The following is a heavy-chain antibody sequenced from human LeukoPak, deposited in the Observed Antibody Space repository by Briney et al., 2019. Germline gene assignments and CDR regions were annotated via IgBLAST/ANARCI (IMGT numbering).Heavy chain of an antibody. Sequence: GGSLRLSCAASGFTFDEFGMHWVRQAPGKGLEWVSFVSGDGGRTDYADSVKGRFTISRDNSKNSLYLRMNSLTADDTAFYFCARDRMSRAPTYFHHWGQGTLVTVSA. J-gene: IGHJ1*01. D-gene: IGHD2-2*01. CDR1: GFTFDEFG. V-gene: IGHV3-43*02. CDR2: VSGDGGRT. CDR3: ARDRMSRAPTYFHH.